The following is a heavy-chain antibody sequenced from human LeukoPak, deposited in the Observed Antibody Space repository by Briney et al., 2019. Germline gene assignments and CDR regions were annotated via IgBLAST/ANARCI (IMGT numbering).Heavy chain of an antibody. J-gene: IGHJ4*02. V-gene: IGHV3-23*01. CDR3: ARSLLPDILTDPVGY. CDR2: ISGSGGST. D-gene: IGHD3-9*01. CDR1: GFTFSSYA. Sequence: GGSLRLSCAASGFTFSSYAMSWVRQAPGKGLEWVSAISGSGGSTYYADSVKGRFTISRDNSKNTLYLQMNSLRAEDTAVYYCARSLLPDILTDPVGYWGQGTLVTVSS.